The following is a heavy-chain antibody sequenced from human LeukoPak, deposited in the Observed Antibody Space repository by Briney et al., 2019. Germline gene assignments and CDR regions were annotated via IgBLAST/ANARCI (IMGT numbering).Heavy chain of an antibody. CDR2: IYHSGST. V-gene: IGHV4-4*02. CDR3: AGRGGSSWTFDY. J-gene: IGHJ4*02. CDR1: GSPISSSNW. D-gene: IGHD6-13*01. Sequence: SGTLSLTCAVSGSPISSSNWWSWVRQPPGKGLEWIGEIYHSGSTNYNPSLKSRVTISVDKSKNQFSLKLSSVTAADTAVYYCAGRGGSSWTFDYWGQGTLVTVSS.